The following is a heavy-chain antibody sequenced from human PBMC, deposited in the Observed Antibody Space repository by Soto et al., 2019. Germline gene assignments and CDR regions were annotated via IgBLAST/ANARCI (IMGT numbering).Heavy chain of an antibody. CDR1: GYTFTSYA. D-gene: IGHD4-17*01. J-gene: IGHJ4*02. CDR3: ARAETTVTTLAYDY. Sequence: ASVKVSCKASGYTFTSYAMHWVRQAPGQRLEWMGWINVGNGNTKYSQKFQGRVTITRDTSASTAYMELSSLRSEDTAVYYCARAETTVTTLAYDYWGQGTLVTVSS. CDR2: INVGNGNT. V-gene: IGHV1-3*01.